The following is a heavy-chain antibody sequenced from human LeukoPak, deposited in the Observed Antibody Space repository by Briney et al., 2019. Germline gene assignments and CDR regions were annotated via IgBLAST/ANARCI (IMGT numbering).Heavy chain of an antibody. CDR2: IYYSGST. J-gene: IGHJ4*02. D-gene: IGHD2-15*01. CDR1: GGSISSGGHY. Sequence: PSETLSLTCTVSGGSISSGGHYWSWIRQHPGKGLEWFGYIYYSGSTYYNPSLKSRVTISVDTSKNQFSLKLSSVTAADTAVYYCARGYCSGGSCYSVRPHFDYWGQGTLVTVSS. CDR3: ARGYCSGGSCYSVRPHFDY. V-gene: IGHV4-31*03.